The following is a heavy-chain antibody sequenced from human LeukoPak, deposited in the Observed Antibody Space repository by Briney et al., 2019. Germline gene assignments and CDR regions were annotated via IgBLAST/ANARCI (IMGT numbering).Heavy chain of an antibody. J-gene: IGHJ4*02. D-gene: IGHD2-21*02. CDR3: ARGLLAYCGGDCYLNFDY. CDR1: GFTVSSNY. V-gene: IGHV3-53*05. CDR2: IYSGGST. Sequence: PGGSLRLSCAASGFTVSSNYMSWVRQAPGKGLEWVSVIYSGGSTYYADSVKGRFTIPRDNSKNTLYLQMNSLRAEDTAVYYCARGLLAYCGGDCYLNFDYWGQGTLSPSPQ.